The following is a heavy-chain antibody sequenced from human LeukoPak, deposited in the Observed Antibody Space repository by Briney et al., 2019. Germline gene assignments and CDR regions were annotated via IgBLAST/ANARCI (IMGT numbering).Heavy chain of an antibody. Sequence: PSETLSLTCSVSGGSISSYYWNWIRQPPGKGLEWIGYISYSGSTNYNPSLKSRVTISVDTSKNQFSLKLSSVTAADTAVYYCARAVYSSSLNCSPPWGQEPLVTVSS. V-gene: IGHV4-59*01. CDR2: ISYSGST. CDR3: ARAVYSSSLNCSPP. J-gene: IGHJ5*02. D-gene: IGHD6-6*01. CDR1: GGSISSYY.